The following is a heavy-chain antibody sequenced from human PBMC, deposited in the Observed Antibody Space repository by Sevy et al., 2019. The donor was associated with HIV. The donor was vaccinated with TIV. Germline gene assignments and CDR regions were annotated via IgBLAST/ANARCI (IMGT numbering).Heavy chain of an antibody. D-gene: IGHD3-10*01. V-gene: IGHV3-48*02. CDR1: GFTFSSYS. CDR3: ARDPRGVYADPYYYYGMDV. J-gene: IGHJ6*02. CDR2: ISSSSSTI. Sequence: LSLTCAASGFTFSSYSMNWVRQAPGKGLEWVSYISSSSSTIYYADSVKGRFTISRDNAKNSLYLQMNSLRDEDTAVYYCARDPRGVYADPYYYYGMDVWDQGTTVTVSS.